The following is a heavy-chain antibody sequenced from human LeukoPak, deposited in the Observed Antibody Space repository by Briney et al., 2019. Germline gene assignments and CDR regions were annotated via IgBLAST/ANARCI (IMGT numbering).Heavy chain of an antibody. V-gene: IGHV3-30*02. CDR2: IRYDGSNK. Sequence: GGSLRLSCAASGFTFSSYGMHWVRQAPGKGLEWVAFIRYDGSNKYYADSVKGRFTISRDNSKNTLYLQMNSLRAEDTAVYYCANIGGTARPKIDYWGQGTLVTVSS. CDR1: GFTFSSYG. J-gene: IGHJ4*02. D-gene: IGHD6-6*01. CDR3: ANIGGTARPKIDY.